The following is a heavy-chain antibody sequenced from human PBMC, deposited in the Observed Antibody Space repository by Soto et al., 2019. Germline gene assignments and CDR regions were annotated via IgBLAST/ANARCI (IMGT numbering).Heavy chain of an antibody. J-gene: IGHJ6*02. CDR2: IIPIFGTA. CDR1: GGTFSSYA. D-gene: IGHD3-10*01. CDR3: ARGYYGSGSYGRGGSYYYYGMDV. Sequence: GASVKVSCKASGGTFSSYAISWVRQAPGQGLEWMGGIIPIFGTANYAQKFQGRVTITADKSTSTAYMELSSLRSEDTAVYYCARGYYGSGSYGRGGSYYYYGMDVWGQGTTVTVSS. V-gene: IGHV1-69*06.